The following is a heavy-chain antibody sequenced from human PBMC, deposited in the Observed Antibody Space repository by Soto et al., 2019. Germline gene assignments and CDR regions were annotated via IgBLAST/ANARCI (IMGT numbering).Heavy chain of an antibody. CDR1: GFTFSSYA. CDR3: ASSADRGYSYAWWYYSYGMEV. D-gene: IGHD5-18*01. V-gene: IGHV3-30-3*01. Sequence: QVQLVESGGGVVQPGRSLRLSCAASGFTFSSYAMHWVRQAPGKGLEWVAVISYDGSNKYYADSVKGRFTISRDNSKNKMYLQMNSLRAEDTAVYYCASSADRGYSYAWWYYSYGMEVWGQGTTVTVSS. CDR2: ISYDGSNK. J-gene: IGHJ6*02.